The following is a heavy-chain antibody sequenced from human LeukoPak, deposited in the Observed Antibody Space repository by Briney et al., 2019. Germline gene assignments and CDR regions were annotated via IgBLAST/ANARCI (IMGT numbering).Heavy chain of an antibody. CDR3: ARDRKQRGGLYYYYYGMDV. CDR1: GDSVSSNSAA. D-gene: IGHD1-14*01. CDR2: TYYRSKWYN. Sequence: SQTLSLTCAISGDSVSSNSAAWNWIRQSPSRGLEWLGRTYYRSKWYNDYAVSVKSRITINPDTSKNQFSLQLNSVTPEDTAVYYCARDRKQRGGLYYYYYGMDVWGQGTTVTVSS. J-gene: IGHJ6*02. V-gene: IGHV6-1*01.